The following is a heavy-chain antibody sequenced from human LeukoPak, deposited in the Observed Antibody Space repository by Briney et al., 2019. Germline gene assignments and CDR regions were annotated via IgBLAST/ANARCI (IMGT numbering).Heavy chain of an antibody. Sequence: GGSLRLSCAASGFTVSSNYMSWVRQAPGKGLEWVSVIYSGGSTYYADSVKGRFTISRDNSKNTLYLQMNSLRAEDTAVYYCAREKGNYYDSSGYHDYWGQGTLVTVSS. V-gene: IGHV3-66*02. CDR2: IYSGGST. J-gene: IGHJ4*02. CDR1: GFTVSSNY. CDR3: AREKGNYYDSSGYHDY. D-gene: IGHD3-22*01.